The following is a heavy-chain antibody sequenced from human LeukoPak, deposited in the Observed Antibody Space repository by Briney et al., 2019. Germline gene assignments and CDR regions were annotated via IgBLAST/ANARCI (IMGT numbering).Heavy chain of an antibody. J-gene: IGHJ4*02. CDR3: ARAPIVVVPAAINPAVAAAEDY. V-gene: IGHV4-34*01. Sequence: SETLSLTCAVYGGSFSGYYWSWIREPPGKGLEWIGEINHSGSTNYNPSLKSRVTISVDTSKNQFSLKLSSVTAADTAVYYCARAPIVVVPAAINPAVAAAEDYWGQGTLVTVSS. D-gene: IGHD2-2*01. CDR1: GGSFSGYY. CDR2: INHSGST.